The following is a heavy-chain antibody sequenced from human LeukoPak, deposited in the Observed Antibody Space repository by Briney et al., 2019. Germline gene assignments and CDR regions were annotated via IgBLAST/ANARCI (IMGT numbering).Heavy chain of an antibody. CDR1: GFTFSSYW. Sequence: GGSLRLSCAASGFTFSSYWMHWVRQAPGKGLVWVARIKPDGSSISSADSVKGRFTISRDNAKNTLYLQMNSLRAEDTAVYYCATLYAGSTDYWGRGTLVTVSS. CDR3: ATLYAGSTDY. V-gene: IGHV3-74*01. J-gene: IGHJ4*02. CDR2: IKPDGSSI. D-gene: IGHD2-8*01.